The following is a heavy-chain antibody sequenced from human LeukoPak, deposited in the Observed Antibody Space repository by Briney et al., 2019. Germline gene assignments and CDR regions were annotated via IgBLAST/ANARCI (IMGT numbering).Heavy chain of an antibody. CDR3: ARDPSITIFGVVYYYMDV. CDR2: ISAYNGNT. CDR1: GYTFTSYG. D-gene: IGHD3-3*01. Sequence: ASVKVSCKASGYTFTSYGISWVRQAPGQGLEWMGWISAYNGNTNYAQKLQGRVTMTTDTSTGTAYMELRSLRSDDTAVYYCARDPSITIFGVVYYYMDVWGKGTTVTVSS. V-gene: IGHV1-18*01. J-gene: IGHJ6*03.